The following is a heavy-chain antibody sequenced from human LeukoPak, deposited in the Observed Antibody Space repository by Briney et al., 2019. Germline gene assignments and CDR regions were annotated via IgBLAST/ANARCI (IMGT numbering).Heavy chain of an antibody. CDR1: GFTFGSYA. J-gene: IGHJ4*02. V-gene: IGHV3-64*01. D-gene: IGHD2-2*03. CDR2: ITNDGGTT. Sequence: PGGSLRLSCAASGFTFGSYAMHWVRQAPGKGLEYVSAITNDGGTTFYANSVKGRFTTSRDNSKNTLFLQMGSLRPEDMAVYYCARVDDFTYDFWGQGTLVTVSS. CDR3: ARVDDFTYDF.